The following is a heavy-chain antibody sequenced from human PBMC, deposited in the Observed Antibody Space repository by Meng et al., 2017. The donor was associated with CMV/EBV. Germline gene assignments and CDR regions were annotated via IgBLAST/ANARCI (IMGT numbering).Heavy chain of an antibody. CDR1: GFSRSTSGVG. Sequence: QTPLKESGPPLVQPTKTLTPACTFSGFSRSTSGVGVGWFRQTPVKDLEWLALIYLDDDKRYSPSLKSRHNITKETSTNQVVLTMTNMDPVDTATYYCAHSQRGYSGPVDFGYWGQGTLVTVSS. CDR2: IYLDDDK. D-gene: IGHD5-12*01. J-gene: IGHJ4*02. V-gene: IGHV2-5*02. CDR3: AHSQRGYSGPVDFGY.